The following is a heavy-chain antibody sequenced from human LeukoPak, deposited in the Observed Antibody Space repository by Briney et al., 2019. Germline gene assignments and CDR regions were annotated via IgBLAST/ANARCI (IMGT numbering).Heavy chain of an antibody. D-gene: IGHD1-26*01. V-gene: IGHV4-59*12. CDR2: ISYSGST. J-gene: IGHJ4*02. CDR1: GGSISTYY. CDR3: AREEGGAPSDY. Sequence: SETLSLTCTVSGGSISTYYWSWIRQPPGKGLEWIGYISYSGSTSYNPSLKSRVTISVDTSKSQFSLKLSSVTAADTAVYYCAREEGGAPSDYWGQGTLVTVSS.